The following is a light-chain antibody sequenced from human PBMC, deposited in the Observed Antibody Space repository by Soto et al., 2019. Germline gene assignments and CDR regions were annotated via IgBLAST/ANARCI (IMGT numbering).Light chain of an antibody. CDR1: QSISDT. J-gene: IGKJ1*01. CDR2: SAS. V-gene: IGKV3-15*01. Sequence: EIVMTQSPATLSVSPGGRATLSCRASQSISDTLAWYQQKPGQAPRLLIYSASRRATGFPARFSGSGSGTDFTLTISSRQSEDFAVYYCQQYDNWPWTFGQGTKVEI. CDR3: QQYDNWPWT.